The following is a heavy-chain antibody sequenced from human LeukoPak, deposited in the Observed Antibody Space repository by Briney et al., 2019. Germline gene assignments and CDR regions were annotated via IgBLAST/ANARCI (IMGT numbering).Heavy chain of an antibody. CDR2: MNPNSGNT. V-gene: IGHV1-8*03. J-gene: IGHJ6*03. D-gene: IGHD2-2*01. CDR3: AREVQDCSSTSCPGYYYYMDV. CDR1: GYTFTSYD. Sequence: ASVKVSCKASGYTFTSYDINWVRQATGQGLEWMGWMNPNSGNTGYAQKFQGRVTITRNTSISTAYMELSSLRSEDTAVYYCAREVQDCSSTSCPGYYYYMDVWGKGTTVTVSS.